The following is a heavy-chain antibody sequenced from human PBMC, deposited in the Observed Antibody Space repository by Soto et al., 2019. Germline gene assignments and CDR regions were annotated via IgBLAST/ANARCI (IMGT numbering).Heavy chain of an antibody. CDR2: ISSSSSYI. CDR3: ASSRIAVAGTAEYFQH. CDR1: GFTFSSYS. V-gene: IGHV3-21*01. J-gene: IGHJ1*01. Sequence: PGGSLRLSCAASGFTFSSYSMNWVRQAPGKGLEWVSSISSSSSYIYYADSVKGRFTISRDNAKNSLYLQMNSLRAEDTAVYYCASSRIAVAGTAEYFQHWGQGTLVTVSS. D-gene: IGHD6-19*01.